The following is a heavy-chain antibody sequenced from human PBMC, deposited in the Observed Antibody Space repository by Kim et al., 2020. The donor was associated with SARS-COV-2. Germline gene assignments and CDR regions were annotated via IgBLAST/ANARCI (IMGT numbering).Heavy chain of an antibody. Sequence: SETLSLTCTVSGGSISSGDYYWSWSRQPPGRGLECVGFIYYSGSTYYNPSLKSRVTISVDTSKNQFSLKLSSVTAADTAVYYWARSDYGDLPDPLSYWYFELWGRGTLVTVSS. CDR2: IYYSGST. V-gene: IGHV4-30-4*01. CDR3: ARSDYGDLPDPLSYWYFEL. J-gene: IGHJ2*01. D-gene: IGHD4-17*01. CDR1: GGSISSGDYY.